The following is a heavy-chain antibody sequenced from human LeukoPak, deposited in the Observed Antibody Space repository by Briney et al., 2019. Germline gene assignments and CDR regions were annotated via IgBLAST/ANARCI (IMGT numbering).Heavy chain of an antibody. J-gene: IGHJ4*02. CDR3: ARDSYGSGTYYHGY. V-gene: IGHV3-66*01. CDR2: IYGGGTS. D-gene: IGHD3-10*01. CDR1: GFTVSSNY. Sequence: PGGSLRLSCAASGFTVSSNYMSWVRQAPGKGLEWVSVIYGGGTSYYADSVKDRFTISRDNSKNTLYLQMNSLRAEDSAVYYCARDSYGSGTYYHGYWGQGTLVTVSS.